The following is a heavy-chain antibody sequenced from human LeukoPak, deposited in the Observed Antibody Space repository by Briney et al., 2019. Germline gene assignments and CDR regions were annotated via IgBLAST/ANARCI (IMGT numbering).Heavy chain of an antibody. D-gene: IGHD2/OR15-2a*01. J-gene: IGHJ6*03. CDR1: GFTFSSYS. Sequence: GGSLRLSCAVSGFTFSSYSMNWVRQAPGKGLEWVSYISSGSSTIYYADSVKGRFTISRDNAKNSLYLQMNGLRAEDTAVYYCARDRRIGYFYYMDVWGKGTTVTVSS. V-gene: IGHV3-48*01. CDR2: ISSGSSTI. CDR3: ARDRRIGYFYYMDV.